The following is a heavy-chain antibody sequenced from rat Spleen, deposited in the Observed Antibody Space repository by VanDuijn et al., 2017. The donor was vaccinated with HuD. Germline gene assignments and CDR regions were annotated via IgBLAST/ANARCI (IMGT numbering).Heavy chain of an antibody. CDR1: GFSLTSNS. D-gene: IGHD5-1*01. CDR2: VWSGGGT. J-gene: IGHJ2*01. V-gene: IGHV2-1*01. Sequence: QVQLKESGPGLVQPSQTLSLTCTVSGFSLTSNSVTWVRQSPGKGLEWMGAVWSGGGTDYNSALKSRLSISRDTSKSQVFLKMNSLQTEDTTTYYCAREVLTGRGYYFDYWGQGVMVTVSS. CDR3: AREVLTGRGYYFDY.